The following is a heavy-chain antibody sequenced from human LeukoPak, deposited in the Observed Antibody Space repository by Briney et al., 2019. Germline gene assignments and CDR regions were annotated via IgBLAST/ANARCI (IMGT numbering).Heavy chain of an antibody. CDR3: ARVRYSGYEDY. J-gene: IGHJ4*02. CDR1: GDSVSSNPNY. V-gene: IGHV4-31*03. Sequence: PSETLSLTCTVSGDSVSSNPNYWTWIRQPPGKGLEWIGYISYSGSTYYNPSLKSRVTISVDTSKNQFSLKLSSVTAADTAVYYCARVRYSGYEDYWGQGTLVTVSS. CDR2: ISYSGST. D-gene: IGHD5-12*01.